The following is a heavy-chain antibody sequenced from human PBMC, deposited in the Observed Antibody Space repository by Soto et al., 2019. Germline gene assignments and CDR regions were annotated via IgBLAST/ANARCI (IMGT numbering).Heavy chain of an antibody. CDR1: GGTFSSYA. J-gene: IGHJ6*02. Sequence: QVQLVQSGAEVKKPGSSVRVSCKASGGTFSSYAISWVRQAPGQGLEWMGGIIPIFGTANYAQKFQGRVTITADESTSTAYMELSSLRSEDTAVYYCARAREGVNWNIPPTSGYGMDVWGQGTTVTVSS. CDR2: IIPIFGTA. D-gene: IGHD1-20*01. V-gene: IGHV1-69*01. CDR3: ARAREGVNWNIPPTSGYGMDV.